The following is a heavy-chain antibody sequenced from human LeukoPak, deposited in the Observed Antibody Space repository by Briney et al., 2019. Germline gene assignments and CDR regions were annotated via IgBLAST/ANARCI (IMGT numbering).Heavy chain of an antibody. CDR3: ARGLLYYGSGSYSPPGDY. J-gene: IGHJ4*02. CDR1: GGSITSSSDY. Sequence: PSETLSLTCTVSGGSITSSSDYWGWIRQPPGKGLEWIGSIYYSRTTYYNPSLKSRLTMSVDTSKNQFSLKLTSVTAADTAVYYCARGLLYYGSGSYSPPGDYWGQGTLVTVSS. D-gene: IGHD3-10*01. V-gene: IGHV4-39*07. CDR2: IYYSRTT.